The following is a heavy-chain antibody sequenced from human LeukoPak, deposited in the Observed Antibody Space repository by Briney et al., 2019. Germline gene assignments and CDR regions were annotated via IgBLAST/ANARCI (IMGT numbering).Heavy chain of an antibody. J-gene: IGHJ2*01. CDR2: ISAYNGNT. CDR3: ARDGDVVVPAATSYWYFDL. D-gene: IGHD2-2*01. CDR1: GYTFTSYG. V-gene: IGHV1-18*01. Sequence: ASVKVSCKASGYTFTSYGISWVRQAPGQGLEWMGWISAYNGNTNYAQKLQGRVTMTTDTSTSTAYMELRSLRSDDTAVYYCARDGDVVVPAATSYWYFDLWGRGTLVTVSS.